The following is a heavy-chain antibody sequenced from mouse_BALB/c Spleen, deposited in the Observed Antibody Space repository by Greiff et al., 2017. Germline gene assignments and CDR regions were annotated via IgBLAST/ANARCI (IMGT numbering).Heavy chain of an antibody. CDR3: ASVLSFYYAMDY. CDR1: GFAFSSYD. CDR2: ISSGGGST. V-gene: IGHV5-12-1*01. Sequence: EVQLVESGGGLVKPGGSLKLSCAASGFAFSSYDMSWVRQTPEKRLEWVAYISSGGGSTYYPDTVKGRFTISRDNAKNTLYLQMSSLKSEDTAMYYCASVLSFYYAMDYWGQGTSVTVSS. J-gene: IGHJ4*01.